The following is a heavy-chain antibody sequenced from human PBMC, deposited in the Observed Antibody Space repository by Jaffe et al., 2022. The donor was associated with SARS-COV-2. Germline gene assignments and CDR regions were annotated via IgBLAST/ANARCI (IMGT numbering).Heavy chain of an antibody. CDR3: ARGIRTTVRHWYFDL. CDR1: GGSISSGGYY. CDR2: IYYSGST. J-gene: IGHJ2*01. D-gene: IGHD4-17*01. Sequence: QVQLQESGPGLVKPSQTLSLTCTVSGGSISSGGYYWSWIRQHPGKGLEWIGYIYYSGSTYYNPSLKSRVTISVDTSKNQFSLKLSSVTAADTAVYYCARGIRTTVRHWYFDLWGRGTLVTVSS. V-gene: IGHV4-31*03.